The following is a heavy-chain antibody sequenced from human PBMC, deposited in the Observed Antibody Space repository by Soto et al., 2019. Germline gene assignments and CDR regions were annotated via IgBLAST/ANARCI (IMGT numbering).Heavy chain of an antibody. J-gene: IGHJ5*01. CDR3: ARLIGNSWLDS. CDR2: TYYRPKWDY. V-gene: IGHV6-1*01. D-gene: IGHD2-8*01. CDR1: GDSVSTNSAT. Sequence: QVQLQQSGPGLVKPSQTLSLTCAISGDSVSTNSATWDWIRQSPSRGLEWLGRTYYRPKWDYDYAASVKGRININPDTSNNQVSLHLDSVTPDDTAVYYCARLIGNSWLDSWGQGTLVTVSS.